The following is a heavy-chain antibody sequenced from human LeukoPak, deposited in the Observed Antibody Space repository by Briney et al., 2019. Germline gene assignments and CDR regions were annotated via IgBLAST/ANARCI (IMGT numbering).Heavy chain of an antibody. J-gene: IGHJ4*02. CDR1: GFTVSSNS. CDR3: ARRDTTGWFHHFDY. Sequence: GGSLRLSCAASGFTVSSNSMAWVRQTPGRGLEWVSILYTGGGANYADSVKGRFTISRDNSRNTLFLQMDSLRAEDTAVYYCARRDTTGWFHHFDYRGQGTLVTVSS. V-gene: IGHV3-53*01. CDR2: LYTGGGA. D-gene: IGHD6-19*01.